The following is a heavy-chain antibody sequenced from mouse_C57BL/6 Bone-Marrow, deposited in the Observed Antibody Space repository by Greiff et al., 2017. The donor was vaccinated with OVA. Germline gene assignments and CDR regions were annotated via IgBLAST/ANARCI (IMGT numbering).Heavy chain of an antibody. Sequence: EVKLQQSGPVLVKPGPSVKISCKASGFTFTDYYMHWVKQSHGKSLEWIGLVYPYNGGTSYNQKFKGKATLTVDTSSSTAYMELNSLTSEDSAVYYCAREGVYDGYYVDYFDYWGQGTTLTVSS. CDR2: VYPYNGGT. CDR1: GFTFTDYY. D-gene: IGHD2-3*01. J-gene: IGHJ2*01. V-gene: IGHV1-36*01. CDR3: AREGVYDGYYVDYFDY.